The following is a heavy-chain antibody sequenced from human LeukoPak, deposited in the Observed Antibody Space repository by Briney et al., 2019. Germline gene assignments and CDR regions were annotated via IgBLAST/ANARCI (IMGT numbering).Heavy chain of an antibody. CDR3: ARGYCTSTTCYMYNWLDP. J-gene: IGHJ5*02. CDR2: IIPFIGVT. V-gene: IGHV1-69*02. D-gene: IGHD2-2*02. CDR1: GGTFGSHT. Sequence: SVKVSCKASGGTFGSHTINWVRQAPGQGLEWMGRIIPFIGVTKYAQKLQARVTITADKSTSTAYMELSSLKSEDTAVYYCARGYCTSTTCYMYNWLDPWGQGTLVTVSS.